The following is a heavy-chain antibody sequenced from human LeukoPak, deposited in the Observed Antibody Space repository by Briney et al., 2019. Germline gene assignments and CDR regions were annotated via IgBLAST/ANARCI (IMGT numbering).Heavy chain of an antibody. CDR3: ARSSYSSSSSV. CDR2: IKSKTDGGTT. V-gene: IGHV3-15*07. D-gene: IGHD6-6*01. J-gene: IGHJ3*01. Sequence: GVSLRLSCAASGFTFSNAWMNRVRQAPGKGLEWVGRIKSKTDGGTTDYAAPVKGRFTISRDDSKNTLYLQMNSLRAEDTAVYYCARSSYSSSSSVWGQGTMVTVSS. CDR1: GFTFSNAW.